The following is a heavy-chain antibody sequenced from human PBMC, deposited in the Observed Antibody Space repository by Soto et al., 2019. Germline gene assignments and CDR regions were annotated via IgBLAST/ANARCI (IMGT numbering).Heavy chain of an antibody. Sequence: QVQLVQSGAEVKKPGASVKVSCKASGYTFTNYGISWVRQAPGQVLEWMGWISAYNGNTKYAETLQGRVSMTTDTSTSTAYMELRSLRSDDTAVYYCARGGSSWSAEFYQYWGQGTLVIVSS. CDR3: ARGGSSWSAEFYQY. J-gene: IGHJ1*01. V-gene: IGHV1-18*01. CDR1: GYTFTNYG. D-gene: IGHD6-13*01. CDR2: ISAYNGNT.